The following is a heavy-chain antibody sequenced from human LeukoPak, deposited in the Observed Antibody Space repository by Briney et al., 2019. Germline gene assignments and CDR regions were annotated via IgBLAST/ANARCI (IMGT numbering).Heavy chain of an antibody. CDR1: GGSISSYY. CDR3: ARDQDSSGYYLDY. CDR2: IYYSGST. V-gene: IGHV4-59*01. J-gene: IGHJ4*02. Sequence: SETLSLTCTVSGGSISSYYWSWIRRPPGKGLEWIGYIYYSGSTNYNPSLKSRVTISVDTSKNQFSLKLSSVTAADTAVYYCARDQDSSGYYLDYWGQGTLVTVSS. D-gene: IGHD3-22*01.